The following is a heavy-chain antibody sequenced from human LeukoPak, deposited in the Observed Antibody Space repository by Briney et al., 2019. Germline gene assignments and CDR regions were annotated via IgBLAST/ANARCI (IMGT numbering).Heavy chain of an antibody. D-gene: IGHD3-10*01. Sequence: PSETLSLTCTVSGGSISSYYWSWIRQPPGKGLEWIGYIYYSGSTNYNPSLKSRVTISVDTSKNQFSLELSSVTAADTAVYYCARAGPHYYGSGSYYFDYWGQGTLVTVSS. CDR1: GGSISSYY. J-gene: IGHJ4*02. V-gene: IGHV4-59*01. CDR2: IYYSGST. CDR3: ARAGPHYYGSGSYYFDY.